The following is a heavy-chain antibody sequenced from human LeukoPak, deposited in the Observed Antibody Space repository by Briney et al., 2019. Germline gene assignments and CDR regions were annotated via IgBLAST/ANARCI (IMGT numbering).Heavy chain of an antibody. V-gene: IGHV1-58*02. CDR3: AEVRSSYYYYGMDV. Sequence: ASVNVSFKASGFTFTISTMQWVRQARGQRLEWIGWIVVGSGNTHYAQKFQERVTVTRDMSTSTAYMELSSLRSEDTAVYYCAEVRSSYYYYGMDVWGQGTTVTVSS. CDR1: GFTFTIST. J-gene: IGHJ6*02. D-gene: IGHD6-6*01. CDR2: IVVGSGNT.